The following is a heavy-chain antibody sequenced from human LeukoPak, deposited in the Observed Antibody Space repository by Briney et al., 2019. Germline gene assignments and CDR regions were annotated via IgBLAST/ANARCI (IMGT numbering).Heavy chain of an antibody. CDR2: ISSSSSYI. Sequence: GGSLRLSCAASGFTFSSYSMNWVRQAPGKGLECVSSISSSSSYIYYADSVKGRFTISRDNAKNSLYLQMNSLRAEDTAVYYCARDRQQLADYWGQGTLVTVSS. V-gene: IGHV3-21*01. CDR1: GFTFSSYS. CDR3: ARDRQQLADY. J-gene: IGHJ4*02. D-gene: IGHD6-13*01.